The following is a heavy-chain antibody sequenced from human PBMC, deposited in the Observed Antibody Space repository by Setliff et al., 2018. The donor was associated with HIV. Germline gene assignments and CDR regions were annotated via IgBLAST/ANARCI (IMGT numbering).Heavy chain of an antibody. D-gene: IGHD2-8*02. J-gene: IGHJ6*03. Sequence: PGGSLRLSCAASGFMFSSYWMSWVRQAPGKGLEWVANIKQDGGERYYVDSVKGRFTLSRDNAKNSLYLQMNSLRAEDTAVYYCARVFWYGLPQIYYYMDVWGKGTTVTVS. CDR3: ARVFWYGLPQIYYYMDV. CDR1: GFMFSSYW. CDR2: IKQDGGER. V-gene: IGHV3-7*02.